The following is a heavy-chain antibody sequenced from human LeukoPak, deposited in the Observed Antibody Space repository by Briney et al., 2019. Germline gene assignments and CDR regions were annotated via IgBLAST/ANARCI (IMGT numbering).Heavy chain of an antibody. CDR3: DGYCSSTSCYHRYYYYMDV. J-gene: IGHJ6*03. Sequence: SETLSLTCTVSGGSISSSSYYWGWIRQPPGKGLEWIVSIYYSGSTYYNPSLKSRVTISVDTSKNQFSLKLSSVTAADTAVYYCDGYCSSTSCYHRYYYYMDVWGKGTTVTVSS. CDR2: IYYSGST. CDR1: GGSISSSSYY. D-gene: IGHD2-2*01. V-gene: IGHV4-39*07.